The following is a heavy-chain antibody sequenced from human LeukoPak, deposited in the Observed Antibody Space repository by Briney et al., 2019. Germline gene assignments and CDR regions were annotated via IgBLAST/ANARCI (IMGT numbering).Heavy chain of an antibody. CDR3: ARDHNVADV. CDR2: LNQDGSIQ. D-gene: IGHD2-8*01. CDR1: GFTFSHYW. Sequence: GGSLRLSCVASGFTFSHYWMTWYRQAPGKGPEWVANLNQDGSIQAYGDSVRGRFTISRDNAKNSVYIQMNSLRVEDTAMYFCARDHNVADVWGRGTKVTVSS. V-gene: IGHV3-7*01. J-gene: IGHJ3*01.